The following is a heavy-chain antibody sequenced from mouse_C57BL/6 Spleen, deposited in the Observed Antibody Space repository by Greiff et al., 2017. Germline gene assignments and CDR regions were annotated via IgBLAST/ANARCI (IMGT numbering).Heavy chain of an antibody. Sequence: VQLQQSDAELVKPGASVKISCKVSGYTFTDHTIHWMKQRPEQGLEWIGYIYPRDGSTTYNEKFKGKAKLTADKTSSTSYMQLNSMTSEDSAVYICVKRSLTGNLDYCGQGTTLTVSP. CDR3: VKRSLTGNLDY. D-gene: IGHD4-1*01. CDR1: GYTFTDHT. V-gene: IGHV1-78*01. J-gene: IGHJ2*01. CDR2: IYPRDGST.